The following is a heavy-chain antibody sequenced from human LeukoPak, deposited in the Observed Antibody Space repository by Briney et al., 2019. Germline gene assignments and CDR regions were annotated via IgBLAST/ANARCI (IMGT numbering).Heavy chain of an antibody. CDR2: ISSSGSTI. D-gene: IGHD1-26*01. CDR1: GFTFSSYE. J-gene: IGHJ4*02. Sequence: GGSLRLSCAASGFTFSSYEMNWVRQAPGKGLEWVSYISSSGSTIYYADSVKGRFTISRDNAKNSLYLQMNSLRAEDTAAYYCAREVPSRWRASYFDYWGQGTLVTVSS. V-gene: IGHV3-48*03. CDR3: AREVPSRWRASYFDY.